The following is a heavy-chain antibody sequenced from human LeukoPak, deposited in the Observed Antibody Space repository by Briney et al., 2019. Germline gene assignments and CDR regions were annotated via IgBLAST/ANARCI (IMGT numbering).Heavy chain of an antibody. CDR2: ISSSGSTI. CDR3: AREDDSSGFWYFDY. D-gene: IGHD6-19*01. Sequence: GGSLRLSCAASGFTFTSVWMSWVRQAPGKGLEWISYISSSGSTIYYADSVKGRFTISRDNAKNSLYLQMNSLRAEDTAVYYCAREDDSSGFWYFDYWGQGTLVTVSS. CDR1: GFTFTSVW. V-gene: IGHV3-11*01. J-gene: IGHJ4*02.